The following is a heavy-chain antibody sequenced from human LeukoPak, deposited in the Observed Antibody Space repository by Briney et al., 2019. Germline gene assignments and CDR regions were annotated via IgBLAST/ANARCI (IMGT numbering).Heavy chain of an antibody. D-gene: IGHD2-2*01. CDR1: RYTFTDYY. Sequence: ASVKVSCKASRYTFTDYYMHWVRQAPGQGVEWVGWINPNDGDTNYAQKFQGRVTMTRDTSISTAHMEVSRLRSDDTAVYYCARANFLYCSSSTCLFDYWGQGTLVTVSS. CDR3: ARANFLYCSSSTCLFDY. V-gene: IGHV1-2*02. CDR2: INPNDGDT. J-gene: IGHJ4*02.